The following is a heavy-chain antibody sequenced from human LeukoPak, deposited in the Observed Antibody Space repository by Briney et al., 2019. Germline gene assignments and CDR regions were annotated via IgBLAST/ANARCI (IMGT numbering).Heavy chain of an antibody. Sequence: ASVKVSCKASGGTFSSYAISWVRQAPGQGLEWMGRIIPILSIANYAQKFQGRVTITADKSTSTAYMELSSLRSEDTAVYYCARGKQLGPGERNWFDPWGQGTLVTVSS. D-gene: IGHD6-13*01. CDR3: ARGKQLGPGERNWFDP. CDR1: GGTFSSYA. CDR2: IIPILSIA. J-gene: IGHJ5*02. V-gene: IGHV1-69*04.